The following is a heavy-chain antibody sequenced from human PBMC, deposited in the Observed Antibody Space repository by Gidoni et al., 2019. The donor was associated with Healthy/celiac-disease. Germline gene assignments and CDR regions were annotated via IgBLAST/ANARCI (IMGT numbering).Heavy chain of an antibody. CDR1: GGSISSSSYY. J-gene: IGHJ5*02. D-gene: IGHD3-10*01. CDR3: ARARSYYYGSGSLRLNWFDP. Sequence: QLQLQESGPGLVKPSETLSLTCTVSGGSISSSSYYWGWIRQPPGKGLEWIGSIYYSGSTYYNPSLKSRVTISVDTSKNQFSLKLSSVTAADTAVYYCARARSYYYGSGSLRLNWFDPWGQGTLVTVSS. V-gene: IGHV4-39*01. CDR2: IYYSGST.